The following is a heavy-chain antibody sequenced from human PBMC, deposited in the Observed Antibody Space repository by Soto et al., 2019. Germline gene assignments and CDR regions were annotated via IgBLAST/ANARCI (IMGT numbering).Heavy chain of an antibody. J-gene: IGHJ6*02. CDR2: INAGNGNT. CDR3: ARLREERDYGDYSLNYYYYYGIDV. Sequence: QVQLVQSGAEVKKPGASVKVSCKASGYTFTSYAMHWVRQAPGQRLEWMGWINAGNGNTKYSQKFQGRVTITRDTSASTAYMELSSLRSEDTAVYYCARLREERDYGDYSLNYYYYYGIDVWGQGTTVTVSS. D-gene: IGHD4-17*01. CDR1: GYTFTSYA. V-gene: IGHV1-3*01.